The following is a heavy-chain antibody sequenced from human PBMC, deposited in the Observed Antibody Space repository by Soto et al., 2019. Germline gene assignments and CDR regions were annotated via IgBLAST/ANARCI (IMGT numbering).Heavy chain of an antibody. CDR2: ISSSGSTI. CDR1: GFTFSSYE. CDR3: ARDYDILTGPSGYYYYGMDV. Sequence: VQLVESGGGLVQPGGSLRLSCAASGFTFSSYEMNWVRQAPGKGLEWVSYISSSGSTIYYADSVKGRFTISRDNAKKSLYLQINSLRAEDTAVYYCARDYDILTGPSGYYYYGMDVWGQGTTVTVSS. D-gene: IGHD3-9*01. J-gene: IGHJ6*02. V-gene: IGHV3-48*03.